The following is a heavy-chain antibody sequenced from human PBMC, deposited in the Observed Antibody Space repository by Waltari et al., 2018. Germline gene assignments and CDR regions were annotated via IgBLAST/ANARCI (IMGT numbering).Heavy chain of an antibody. D-gene: IGHD4-17*01. CDR3: ARTGTVTTSPYYYYGMDI. Sequence: VQLQESGPGLVKPSQTLSLTCTVSGGSISSGSYYWSWIRQPAGKGLEWVSAISGSGGSTYYADTVKGRFTISRDNSKNTLYLQMNSLRAEDTAVYYCARTGTVTTSPYYYYGMDIWGQGTTVTVSS. CDR2: ISGSGGST. CDR1: GGSISSGSYY. V-gene: IGHV3-23*01. J-gene: IGHJ6*02.